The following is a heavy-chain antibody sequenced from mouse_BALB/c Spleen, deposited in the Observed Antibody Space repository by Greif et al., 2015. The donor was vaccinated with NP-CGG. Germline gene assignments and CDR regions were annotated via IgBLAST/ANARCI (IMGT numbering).Heavy chain of an antibody. CDR3: ARDLGGSSSWFAY. D-gene: IGHD1-1*01. V-gene: IGHV2-9*02. Sequence: VHLVESGPGLVAPSQSLSITCTVSGFSLTSYGVHWVRQPPGRGLEWLGVIWAGGSTNYNSALMSRLSISKDNSKSQVFLKMNSLQTDDTAMYYCARDLGGSSSWFAYWGQGTLVTVSA. CDR1: GFSLTSYG. CDR2: IWAGGST. J-gene: IGHJ3*01.